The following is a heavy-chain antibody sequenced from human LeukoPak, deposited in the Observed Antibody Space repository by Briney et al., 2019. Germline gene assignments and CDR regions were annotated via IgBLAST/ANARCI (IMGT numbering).Heavy chain of an antibody. CDR2: IYTSGRT. J-gene: IGHJ3*01. D-gene: IGHD2-2*01. V-gene: IGHV4-4*07. Sequence: SETLSLTCTVSGGSISTYYFSWTRQPAGKGLEWIGHIYTSGRTDYNPSLKSRVTMSVDTSKNQFSLKLSSVTAADTAVYYCARDRHCTSTSCHSDAFDVWGQGTLVTVSS. CDR3: ARDRHCTSTSCHSDAFDV. CDR1: GGSISTYY.